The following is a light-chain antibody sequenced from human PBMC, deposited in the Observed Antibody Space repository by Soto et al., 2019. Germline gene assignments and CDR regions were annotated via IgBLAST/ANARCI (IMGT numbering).Light chain of an antibody. V-gene: IGKV3-20*01. CDR1: QSVSGSY. Sequence: EIVLTQSPGTLSLSPGERATLSCRASQSVSGSYLAWYQQKPGQAPRLLISGASSRATGIPDRFSGSGSGTDFTLTISRLEPEDLAVYYCQQYGSSPPYTFGQGTKLDIK. J-gene: IGKJ2*01. CDR3: QQYGSSPPYT. CDR2: GAS.